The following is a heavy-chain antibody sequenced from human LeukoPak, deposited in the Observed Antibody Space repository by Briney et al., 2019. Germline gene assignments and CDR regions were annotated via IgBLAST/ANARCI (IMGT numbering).Heavy chain of an antibody. CDR3: ARGPYSYDSSGAFDI. CDR1: GDSVSSGDYY. J-gene: IGHJ3*02. CDR2: ISSSGST. V-gene: IGHV4-61*02. D-gene: IGHD3-22*01. Sequence: PSETLSLTCTVSGDSVSSGDYYWSWIRQPAGKGLEWIGRISSSGSTNYNPSLKSRVTISVDTSKNQFSLKLSSVTAADTAVYFCARGPYSYDSSGAFDIWGQGTMVTVSS.